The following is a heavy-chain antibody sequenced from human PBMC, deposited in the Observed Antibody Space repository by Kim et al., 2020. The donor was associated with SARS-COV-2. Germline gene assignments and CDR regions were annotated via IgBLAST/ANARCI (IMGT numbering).Heavy chain of an antibody. Sequence: SETLSLTCTVSGGSISSGGYYWSWIRQHPGKGLEWIGYIYYSGSTYYNPSLKSRVTISVDTSKNQFSLKLSSVTAADTAVYYCARSYYYDSSGYYYGEAYFDYWGQGTLVTVSS. CDR3: ARSYYYDSSGYYYGEAYFDY. CDR1: GGSISSGGYY. D-gene: IGHD3-22*01. J-gene: IGHJ4*02. V-gene: IGHV4-31*03. CDR2: IYYSGST.